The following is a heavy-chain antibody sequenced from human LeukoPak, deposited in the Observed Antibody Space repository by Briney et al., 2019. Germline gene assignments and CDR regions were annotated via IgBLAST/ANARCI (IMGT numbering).Heavy chain of an antibody. J-gene: IGHJ5*02. CDR1: GCTFTSYY. Sequence: ASVKVSCKASGCTFTSYYMHWVRQAPGQGLEWMGIINPSGGSTSYAQKFQGRVTMTRDTSTSTVYMELSSLRSEDTAVYYCARGGANCTNGVCEWNWFDPWGQGTLVTVSS. D-gene: IGHD2-8*01. CDR2: INPSGGST. V-gene: IGHV1-46*03. CDR3: ARGGANCTNGVCEWNWFDP.